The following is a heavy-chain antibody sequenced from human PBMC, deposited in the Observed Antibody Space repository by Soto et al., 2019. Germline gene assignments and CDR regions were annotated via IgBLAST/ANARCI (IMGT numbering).Heavy chain of an antibody. D-gene: IGHD5-12*01. J-gene: IGHJ4*02. CDR2: ISYDGSNK. Sequence: GGSLRLSCAASGFTFSSYAMHWVRQAPGKGLEWVAVISYDGSNKYYADSVKGRFTISRDNSKNTLYLQMNSLRAEDTAVYYCARDNSGYEVIPSPTDYWGQGTLVTVSS. CDR1: GFTFSSYA. V-gene: IGHV3-30-3*01. CDR3: ARDNSGYEVIPSPTDY.